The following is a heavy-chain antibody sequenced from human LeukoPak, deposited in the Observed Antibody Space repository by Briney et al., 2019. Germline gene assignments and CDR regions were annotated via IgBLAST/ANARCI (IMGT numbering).Heavy chain of an antibody. CDR3: ARDQEGPWFDP. CDR1: GGSMNSYY. J-gene: IGHJ5*02. CDR2: IYSSGST. V-gene: IGHV4-4*07. Sequence: SETLSLTCTVSGGSMNSYYWSWIRQPAGKGLEWIGHIYSSGSTNYNPSLKSRVTMSVDTSKNQFSLKLTSVTAADTAVYYCARDQEGPWFDPWGQGTLVIVSS.